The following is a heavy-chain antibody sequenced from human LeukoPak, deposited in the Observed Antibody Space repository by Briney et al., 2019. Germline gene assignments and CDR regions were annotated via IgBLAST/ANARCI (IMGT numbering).Heavy chain of an antibody. D-gene: IGHD6-13*01. J-gene: IGHJ4*02. V-gene: IGHV4-34*01. CDR3: ARVSGSSSC. Sequence: SETLSLTCAVYGGSFSGYYWSWIRQPPGKGLEWIGETNHSGSTNYNPSLKSRVTISVDTSKNQFSLKLSSVTAADTAVYYCARVSGSSSCWGQGTLVTVSS. CDR1: GGSFSGYY. CDR2: TNHSGST.